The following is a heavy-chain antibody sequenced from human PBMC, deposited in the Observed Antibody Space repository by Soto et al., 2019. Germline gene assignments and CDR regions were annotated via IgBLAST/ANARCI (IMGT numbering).Heavy chain of an antibody. J-gene: IGHJ4*02. V-gene: IGHV1-69*02. CDR3: ARVSKSITGTQDY. D-gene: IGHD1-20*01. Sequence: ASVKVSCKASGGTFSSYTISWVRQAPGQGLEWMGRIIPILGIANYAQKFQGRVTITADKSTSTAYMELSSLRSEDTAVYYCARVSKSITGTQDYWGQGTLVTVSS. CDR1: GGTFSSYT. CDR2: IIPILGIA.